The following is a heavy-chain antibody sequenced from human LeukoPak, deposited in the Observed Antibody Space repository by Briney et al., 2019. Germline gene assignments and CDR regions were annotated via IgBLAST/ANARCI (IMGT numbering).Heavy chain of an antibody. CDR2: MYYSGST. D-gene: IGHD3-10*01. CDR1: GDSISSYY. V-gene: IGHV4-59*01. J-gene: IGHJ4*02. Sequence: SETLSLTCTVSGDSISSYYWSWIRQPPGKGLEWIGNMYYSGSTNYNPSLKSRVTTSVDTSKNQFSLKLSSVTAADTAVYYCARESYYGSGSEGYFAYWGQGTLVTVSS. CDR3: ARESYYGSGSEGYFAY.